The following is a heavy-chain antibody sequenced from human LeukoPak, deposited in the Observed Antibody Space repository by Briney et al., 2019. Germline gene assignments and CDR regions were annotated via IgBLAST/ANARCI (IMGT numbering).Heavy chain of an antibody. V-gene: IGHV1-18*01. CDR3: ASIRGDDYGDYGAFDY. J-gene: IGHJ4*02. CDR1: GYTFTSYG. Sequence: ASVKVSCKASGYTFTSYGISWVRQAPGQGLEWIGWISAYNGNTNYAQKLQGRVTMTTDTSTSTAYMELRSLRSDDTAVYYCASIRGDDYGDYGAFDYWGQGTLVTVSS. D-gene: IGHD4-17*01. CDR2: ISAYNGNT.